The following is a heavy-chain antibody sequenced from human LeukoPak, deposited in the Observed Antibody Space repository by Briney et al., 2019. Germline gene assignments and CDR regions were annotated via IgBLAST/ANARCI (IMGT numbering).Heavy chain of an antibody. CDR3: ARDSLFSSSSTDYYYMDV. D-gene: IGHD6-6*01. J-gene: IGHJ6*03. Sequence: SETLSLTCTVSGGSISSGGCYWSWIRQPAGKGLEWIGRIYTSGSTNYNPSLKSRVTMSVVTSKNQFSLKLSSVTAADTAVYYCARDSLFSSSSTDYYYMDVWGKGTTVTVSS. V-gene: IGHV4-61*02. CDR2: IYTSGST. CDR1: GGSISSGGCY.